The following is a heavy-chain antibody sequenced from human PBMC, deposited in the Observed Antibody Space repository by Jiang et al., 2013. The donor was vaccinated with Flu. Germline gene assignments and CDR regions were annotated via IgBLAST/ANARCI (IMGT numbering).Heavy chain of an antibody. CDR1: GGSIISENSY. J-gene: IGHJ4*02. Sequence: PGLVKPSETLSLSCTVSGGSIISENSYWGWIRQPPGKGLEWIGSIYYSGTTYYNPPLKSRVTISVDTSKKQFSLKLSSVTAADTAVYYCASQHWDHGVGSYYMSHWGQGTLVTVSS. CDR2: IYYSGTT. CDR3: ASQHWDHGVGSYYMSH. V-gene: IGHV4-39*07. D-gene: IGHD3-10*01.